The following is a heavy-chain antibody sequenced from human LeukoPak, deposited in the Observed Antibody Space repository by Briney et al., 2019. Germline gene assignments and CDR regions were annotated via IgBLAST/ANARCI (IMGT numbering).Heavy chain of an antibody. CDR2: IIPIFGTA. Sequence: ASVKVSCRASGGTFSSYAISWVRQAPGQGLEWMGGIIPIFGTANYAQKFQGRVTITADESTSTAYKELSSLRSEDTAVYYCARGRPYGSGSYSDYWGQGTLVTVSS. J-gene: IGHJ4*02. V-gene: IGHV1-69*13. CDR3: ARGRPYGSGSYSDY. D-gene: IGHD3-10*01. CDR1: GGTFSSYA.